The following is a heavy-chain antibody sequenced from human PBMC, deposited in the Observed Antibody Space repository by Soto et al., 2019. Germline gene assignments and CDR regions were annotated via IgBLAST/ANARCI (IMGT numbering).Heavy chain of an antibody. Sequence: SETLSLTCTVSGGSMRSHYWTWLRQPPGEGLEWIGYISYSGSSYYNPSLKSRVTISADTSRNQSFLRLTSVIAADTAVYFCARADPDASVGFWGQGTLVTVSS. J-gene: IGHJ4*02. D-gene: IGHD3-16*01. CDR3: ARADPDASVGF. V-gene: IGHV4-59*11. CDR1: GGSMRSHY. CDR2: ISYSGSS.